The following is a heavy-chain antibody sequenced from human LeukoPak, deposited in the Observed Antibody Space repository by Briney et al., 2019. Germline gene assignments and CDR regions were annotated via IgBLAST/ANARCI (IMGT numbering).Heavy chain of an antibody. CDR2: IYRSGST. V-gene: IGHV4-38-2*01. CDR3: ARGLPVWCSSTSCILQGTRYFDY. CDR1: GYSISSCYY. J-gene: IGHJ4*02. D-gene: IGHD2-2*01. Sequence: PSETLSLTCAVPGYSISSCYYWGCSRQPTGKGLERIGGIYRSGSTYYNPALKSRVTISVDTSKNQFSLKLSSVTAADTAVYYCARGLPVWCSSTSCILQGTRYFDYWGQGTLVTVSS.